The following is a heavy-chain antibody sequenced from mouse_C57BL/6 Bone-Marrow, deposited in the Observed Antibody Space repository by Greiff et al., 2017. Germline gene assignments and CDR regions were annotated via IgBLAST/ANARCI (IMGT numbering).Heavy chain of an antibody. CDR3: ARSRYSDWGFAY. V-gene: IGHV14-2*01. D-gene: IGHD2-12*01. CDR1: GFNINDYY. Sequence: VQLQQSGAELVKPGASVKLSCTASGFNINDYYMHWVKQRTEQGLEWIGRIDPEDGDTKYATKFQGKATITADTSSNTAYLQLSSLTSEDTAVYYGARSRYSDWGFAYWGQGTLVTVSA. J-gene: IGHJ3*01. CDR2: IDPEDGDT.